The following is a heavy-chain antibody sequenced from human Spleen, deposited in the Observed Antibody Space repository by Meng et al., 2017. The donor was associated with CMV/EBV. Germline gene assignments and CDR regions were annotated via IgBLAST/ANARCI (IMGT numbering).Heavy chain of an antibody. CDR1: GFTIRDYS. Sequence: GGSLRLSCTASGFTIRDYSLTWVRQAPGKGLEWVGFIRSKGFGGTTDYAASVKGRFTFSRDDSKSIAYLQMNSLKTEDTAVYYCTRMDYWGQGTLVTVSS. V-gene: IGHV3-49*04. D-gene: IGHD2-8*01. CDR2: IRSKGFGGTT. CDR3: TRMDY. J-gene: IGHJ4*02.